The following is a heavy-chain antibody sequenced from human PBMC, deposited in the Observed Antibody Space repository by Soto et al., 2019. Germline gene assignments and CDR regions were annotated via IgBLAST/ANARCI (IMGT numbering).Heavy chain of an antibody. CDR3: AREGLVLVPTTVNSDYYYYAMDV. CDR1: GGSISSSSYY. Sequence: SETLSLTCTVSGGSISSSSYYWGWIRQPPGKGLEWIGSIFYSGSTYYNPSLKSRVTISVDTSKNQFSLKLRTLRPEDTAVYYCAREGLVLVPTTVNSDYYYYAMDVWGQGTTVTVSS. D-gene: IGHD4-17*01. J-gene: IGHJ6*02. CDR2: IFYSGST. V-gene: IGHV4-39*07.